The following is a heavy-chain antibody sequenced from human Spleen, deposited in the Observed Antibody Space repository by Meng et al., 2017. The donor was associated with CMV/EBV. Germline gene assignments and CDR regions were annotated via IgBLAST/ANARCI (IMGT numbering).Heavy chain of an antibody. V-gene: IGHV4-4*07. J-gene: IGHJ6*02. D-gene: IGHD3-10*01. CDR1: GGSISSYY. Sequence: QAPLQEAGPGLVKPSETLSLTCTVSGGSISSYYWSWIRQPAGKGLEWIGRIYTSGSTNYNPSLKSRVTMSVDTSKNQFSLKLSSVTAADTAVYYCARDHYGSGSYYPPYYYYYGMDVWGQGTMVTVSS. CDR2: IYTSGST. CDR3: ARDHYGSGSYYPPYYYYYGMDV.